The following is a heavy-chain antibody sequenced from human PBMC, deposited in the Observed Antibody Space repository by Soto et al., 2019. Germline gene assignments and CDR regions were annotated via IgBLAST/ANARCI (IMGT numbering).Heavy chain of an antibody. CDR3: ARALIAVAGNGTSGFDY. D-gene: IGHD6-19*01. CDR2: INPNSGGT. J-gene: IGHJ4*02. Sequence: ASVKVSCKASGYTFTGYYMHWVRQAPGQGLEWMGWINPNSGGTNYAQKFQGWVTMTRDTSISTAYMELSRLRSDDTAVYYCARALIAVAGNGTSGFDYWGQGTLVTVSS. V-gene: IGHV1-2*04. CDR1: GYTFTGYY.